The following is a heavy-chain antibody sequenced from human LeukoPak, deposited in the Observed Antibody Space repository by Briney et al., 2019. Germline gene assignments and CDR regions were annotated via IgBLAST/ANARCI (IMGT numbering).Heavy chain of an antibody. J-gene: IGHJ4*02. V-gene: IGHV3-23*05. CDR1: GFTFRSYA. Sequence: PGGSLRLSCAASGFTFRSYAMSWVRQAPGKGLEWVSAISSGSGTYYGDSVKGRFTISRDNSKNTVYLQINSLRVEDTAVYYCAKDEGSSSWYFPFGSWGQGTLVTVSS. D-gene: IGHD6-13*01. CDR2: ISSGSGT. CDR3: AKDEGSSSWYFPFGS.